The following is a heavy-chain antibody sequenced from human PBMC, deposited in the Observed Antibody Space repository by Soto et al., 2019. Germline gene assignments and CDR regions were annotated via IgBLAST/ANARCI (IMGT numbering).Heavy chain of an antibody. CDR3: ARELGGTTVNTLFDH. V-gene: IGHV1-46*01. J-gene: IGHJ4*02. D-gene: IGHD4-17*01. Sequence: ASVKVSCKASGYTFTSYYVHWVRQAPGQGLEWMGIVNPSGDNTNYAQKFRGRVTMTRDTSTNTVHMELSSLRSEDTAVYFCARELGGTTVNTLFDHWGQGTVVTVSS. CDR1: GYTFTSYY. CDR2: VNPSGDNT.